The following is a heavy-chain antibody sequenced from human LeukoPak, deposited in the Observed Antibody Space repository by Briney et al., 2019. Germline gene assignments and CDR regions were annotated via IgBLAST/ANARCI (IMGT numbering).Heavy chain of an antibody. CDR2: INPNSGGT. CDR3: ARDPPRRDGNNYGYFDL. D-gene: IGHD5-24*01. Sequence: GASVKVSCKASGYTFTGYYMHWVRQAPGQGLEWMGWINPNSGGTNYAQKFQGRVTMTTDTSTRTAYMEVRSLRSDDTAVYYCARDPPRRDGNNYGYFDLWGRGTLVSVSS. V-gene: IGHV1-2*02. CDR1: GYTFTGYY. J-gene: IGHJ2*01.